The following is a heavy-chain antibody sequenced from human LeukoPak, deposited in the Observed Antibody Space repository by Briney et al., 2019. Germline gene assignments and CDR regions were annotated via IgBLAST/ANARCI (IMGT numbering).Heavy chain of an antibody. CDR1: GLTFSSYS. CDR2: VSSSATYI. V-gene: IGHV3-21*01. CDR3: AREVMVVAATTFWYFDL. Sequence: GGSLRLSCAASGLTFSSYSMHWVRQAPGKGLEWVSSVSSSATYIYYADSVKGRFTISRDNAKNSLYLQMNSLRAEDTAVYYCAREVMVVAATTFWYFDLWGRGTLVTVSS. D-gene: IGHD2-15*01. J-gene: IGHJ2*01.